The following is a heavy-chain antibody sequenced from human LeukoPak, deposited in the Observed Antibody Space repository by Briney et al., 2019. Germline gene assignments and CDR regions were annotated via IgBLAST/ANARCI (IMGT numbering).Heavy chain of an antibody. Sequence: GGSLRLSCAASGFTFSNYAMNWVRQAPGKGLEWVSSFGTRSSSIYYAHSVTGRFIVSRDNAKNSLFRQMNSLRAEDTAVYYCARENDQGFDYWGQGTLVTVSS. CDR3: ARENDQGFDY. CDR2: FGTRSSSI. CDR1: GFTFSNYA. D-gene: IGHD3-16*01. V-gene: IGHV3-21*01. J-gene: IGHJ4*02.